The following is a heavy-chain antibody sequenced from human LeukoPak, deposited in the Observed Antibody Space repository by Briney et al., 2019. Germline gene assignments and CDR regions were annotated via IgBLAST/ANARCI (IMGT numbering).Heavy chain of an antibody. CDR3: ARQRVMLTGTGGTWIDP. V-gene: IGHV3-23*01. Sequence: AGSLRLSCVASGFTFSSYNMIWVRQAPGKGLEWVSGLSGSGRATYYAHSVKGRFTISRENSKNAMFLQMNSLRVDDTAVYYCARQRVMLTGTGGTWIDPWGQGTLVTVSS. D-gene: IGHD1/OR15-1a*01. CDR1: GFTFSSYN. CDR2: LSGSGRAT. J-gene: IGHJ5*02.